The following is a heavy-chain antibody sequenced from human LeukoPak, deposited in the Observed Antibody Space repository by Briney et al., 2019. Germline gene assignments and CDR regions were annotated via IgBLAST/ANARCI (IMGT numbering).Heavy chain of an antibody. Sequence: SETLSLTCTVSGGSISSYYWSWIRQPPGKGLEWIGYIYYSGSTNYNPSLKGRVTISVDTSKNQFSLKLSSVTAADTAVYYCARSQGIGYFDYWGQGTLVTVSS. CDR1: GGSISSYY. J-gene: IGHJ4*02. CDR3: ARSQGIGYFDY. CDR2: IYYSGST. V-gene: IGHV4-59*01. D-gene: IGHD2-21*01.